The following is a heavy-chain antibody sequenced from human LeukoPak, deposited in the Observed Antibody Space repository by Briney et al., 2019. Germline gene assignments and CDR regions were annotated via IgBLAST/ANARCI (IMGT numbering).Heavy chain of an antibody. CDR3: ARHDRYGDNVTRYAFDT. V-gene: IGHV4-39*01. CDR1: DGSISSGYYY. J-gene: IGHJ3*02. Sequence: PSETLSLTCSVSDGSISSGYYYWAWIRQPPGKGPEWIGSIYYSGTTYPNPSLKSRVTISVDTSKNQFSLKLSSVTAADTAVYWCARHDRYGDNVTRYAFDTWGQGTKVTISS. CDR2: IYYSGTT. D-gene: IGHD4-17*01.